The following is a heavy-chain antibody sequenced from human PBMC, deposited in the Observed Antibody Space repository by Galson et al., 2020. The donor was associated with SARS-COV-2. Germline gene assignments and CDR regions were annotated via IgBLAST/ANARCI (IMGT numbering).Heavy chain of an antibody. J-gene: IGHJ3*02. V-gene: IGHV3-23*01. Sequence: GGSLRLSCAASGFTFSSYAMSWVRQAPGKGLEWLSAINERGYYTYYPDSVKGQFTISRDNSKNSLYLQMDSLRAEDTAVYYCVGNGPFLQHAFDIWGQGTVVTVSS. CDR3: VGNGPFLQHAFDI. CDR2: INERGYYT. CDR1: GFTFSSYA. D-gene: IGHD1-1*01.